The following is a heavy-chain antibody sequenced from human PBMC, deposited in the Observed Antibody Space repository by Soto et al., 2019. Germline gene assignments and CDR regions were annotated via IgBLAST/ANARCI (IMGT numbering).Heavy chain of an antibody. Sequence: SETLSLTCTVSGGSISSGDYYWSWIRQPPGKGLEWIGYIYYSGSTYYNPSLKSRVTISVDTSKNQFSLKLSSVTAADTAVYYCARYCSGGSCPRGFDYWGQGTLVTVSS. V-gene: IGHV4-30-4*01. CDR3: ARYCSGGSCPRGFDY. D-gene: IGHD2-15*01. CDR1: GGSISSGDYY. J-gene: IGHJ4*02. CDR2: IYYSGST.